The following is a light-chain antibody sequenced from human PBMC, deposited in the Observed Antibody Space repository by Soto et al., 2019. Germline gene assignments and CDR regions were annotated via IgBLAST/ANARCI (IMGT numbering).Light chain of an antibody. CDR2: GAS. CDR3: QHYGSSLSIT. J-gene: IGKJ5*01. Sequence: ESVLTQSPGSLSLSPGERATLSCRASQSVSSYYLAWYQHKPGQAPRRRIYGASSRATGIPDRFSGSGSGTDFTLTISRLEPEDFAVYYCQHYGSSLSITFGQVTRLEIK. CDR1: QSVSSYY. V-gene: IGKV3-20*01.